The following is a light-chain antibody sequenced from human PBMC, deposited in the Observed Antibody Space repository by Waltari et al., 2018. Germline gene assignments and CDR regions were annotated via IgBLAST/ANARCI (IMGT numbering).Light chain of an antibody. CDR3: QQRYKWLLT. CDR2: DSS. CDR1: QSVSTY. J-gene: IGKJ4*01. V-gene: IGKV3-11*01. Sequence: EIVLTQSPATLSLSPGERATLSCRASQSVSTYLAWYQQRPGQAPRLLIYDSSNRATGIPARFSGSGSETDFTLTISSLEPEDFAVYYCQQRYKWLLTFGGGSKVEI.